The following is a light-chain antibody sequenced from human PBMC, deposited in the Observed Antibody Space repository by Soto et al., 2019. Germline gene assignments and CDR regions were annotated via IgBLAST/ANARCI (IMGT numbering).Light chain of an antibody. V-gene: IGLV1-44*01. J-gene: IGLJ3*02. Sequence: QSVLTQPPSASGTPGQRVTISCSGSSSNIGSNTVNWYQQLPGTAPKLLIYSNNQRPSGVPDRFSGSKSGTSASLAISGLQSEDEADYYCAAWDDSLNGYWVFGGGTQLTAL. CDR3: AAWDDSLNGYWV. CDR1: SSNIGSNT. CDR2: SNN.